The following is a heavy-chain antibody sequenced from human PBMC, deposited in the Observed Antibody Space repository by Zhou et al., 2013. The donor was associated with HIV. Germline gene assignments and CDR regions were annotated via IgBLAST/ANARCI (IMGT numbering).Heavy chain of an antibody. Sequence: EVQLVESGGGLVQPGGSLRLSCAASGFTFSHYWMYWVRQAPGKGLVWVSRINDDGSSTAYADAVKGRFTISRDNAKNTLFLQVNSLRAEDTAVYYCARVAATNAFDIWGQGTVVTVSS. V-gene: IGHV3-74*01. CDR1: GFTFSHYW. CDR3: ARVAATNAFDI. D-gene: IGHD6-13*01. J-gene: IGHJ3*02. CDR2: INDDGSST.